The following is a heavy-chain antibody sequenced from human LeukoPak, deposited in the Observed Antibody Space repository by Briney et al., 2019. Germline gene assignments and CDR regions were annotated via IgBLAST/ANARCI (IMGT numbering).Heavy chain of an antibody. J-gene: IGHJ4*02. CDR1: GWSFGGYY. V-gene: IGHV4-34*01. CDR2: INHSGST. D-gene: IGHD6-6*01. Sequence: PSETLSLTCAASGWSFGGYYLSWIRQPPGKGLEWIGEINHSGSTNYNPSLKSRVAISVDTSKNQFSLKLSSVTAADTAVYYCAKTPTALVRGGYYFDNWGQGTLVTVSS. CDR3: AKTPTALVRGGYYFDN.